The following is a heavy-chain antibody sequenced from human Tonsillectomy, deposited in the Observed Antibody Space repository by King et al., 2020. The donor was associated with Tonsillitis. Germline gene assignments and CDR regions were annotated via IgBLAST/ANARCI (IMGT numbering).Heavy chain of an antibody. CDR3: ARTCAAEVVGTNYYDAMDI. V-gene: IGHV2-70*11. Sequence: VTLKESGPALVKPTQTLTLTCTFSGFSLTTSGLCMSWIRPTPGKALEWLARIDWGDDKYYTTSLKTRLTISKDTSKNQVVLKMTNMDPVDTATYYCARTCAAEVVGTNYYDAMDIWGQGTTVTVSS. D-gene: IGHD6-19*01. CDR2: IDWGDDK. J-gene: IGHJ6*02. CDR1: GFSLTTSGLC.